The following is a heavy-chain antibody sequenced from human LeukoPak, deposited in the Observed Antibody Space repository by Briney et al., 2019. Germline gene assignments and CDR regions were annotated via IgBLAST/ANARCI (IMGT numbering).Heavy chain of an antibody. Sequence: PGGSLRLSCAASGFTFSGYGMHWVRQAPGKGLEWVAFIRFDGSNKYYADSVKGRFTISRDNSKNTLYLQMNSLRAEDTAVYYCAKDLEMATILAFDIWGQGTMVTVSS. CDR1: GFTFSGYG. D-gene: IGHD5-24*01. CDR2: IRFDGSNK. V-gene: IGHV3-30*02. J-gene: IGHJ3*02. CDR3: AKDLEMATILAFDI.